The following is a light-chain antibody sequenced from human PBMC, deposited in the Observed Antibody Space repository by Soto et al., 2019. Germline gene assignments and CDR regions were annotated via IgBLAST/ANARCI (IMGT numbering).Light chain of an antibody. CDR3: QQSYSTPWT. CDR1: QSISTY. CDR2: AAS. Sequence: PMTQAPSSLSASVGDRVTITCRASQSISTYLNWYQPKPGKAPNILIYAASSLQSGVPSRFSGSGSGTDFTLTISSLQPEDFATYYCQQSYSTPWTFGQGTKVDIK. J-gene: IGKJ1*01. V-gene: IGKV1-39*01.